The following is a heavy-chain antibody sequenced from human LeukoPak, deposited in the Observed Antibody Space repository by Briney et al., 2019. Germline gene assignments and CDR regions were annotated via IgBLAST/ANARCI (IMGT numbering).Heavy chain of an antibody. V-gene: IGHV3-48*04. J-gene: IGHJ4*02. Sequence: GSLRLSCAASGFTFSRYTMNWVRQAPGKGLEWVSYISSSGSTKYYADSVKGRFTISRDNAKNSLYLQMNSLRAEDTAVYYCPRGSEWDLLGSCDYWGQGTLVTVSS. CDR1: GFTFSRYT. CDR3: PRGSEWDLLGSCDY. D-gene: IGHD1-26*01. CDR2: ISSSGSTK.